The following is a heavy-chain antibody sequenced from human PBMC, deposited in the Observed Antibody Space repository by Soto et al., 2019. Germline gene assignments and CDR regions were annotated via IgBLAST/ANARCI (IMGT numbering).Heavy chain of an antibody. CDR3: ARVPIGGTTTVDS. Sequence: QVQLQESGPGLVKPSQTLSLTCTVSGGSIRSEDYYWSWIRQPPGKGLEWIGYISYSGSTAYKSSLTNRGIISVGTSKNQVSLKLNSATAADQAVYYCARVPIGGTTTVDSWGQVTLVSVSS. J-gene: IGHJ4*02. V-gene: IGHV4-30-4*01. CDR1: GGSIRSEDYY. CDR2: ISYSGST. D-gene: IGHD1-7*01.